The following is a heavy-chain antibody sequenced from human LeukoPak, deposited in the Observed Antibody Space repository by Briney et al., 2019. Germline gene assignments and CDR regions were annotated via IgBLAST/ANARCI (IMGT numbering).Heavy chain of an antibody. J-gene: IGHJ5*02. CDR1: GFTFSSYA. CDR3: AKDLTIFGVVIRNWFDP. Sequence: GGSLRLSCAASGFTFSSYAMSWVRQAPGKGLEWVSAISGSGGSTYYADSVKGRFTISRDNSKNTLYLQMNSLRAEDTAVYYCAKDLTIFGVVIRNWFDPWGQGTLVTVSS. V-gene: IGHV3-23*01. CDR2: ISGSGGST. D-gene: IGHD3-3*01.